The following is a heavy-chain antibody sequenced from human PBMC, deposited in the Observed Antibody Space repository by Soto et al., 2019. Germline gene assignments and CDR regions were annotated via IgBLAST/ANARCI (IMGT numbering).Heavy chain of an antibody. CDR3: AREYDYDSGGYSNDYGMDV. CDR2: VNPSGGST. Sequence: SAKVSCKSSGYTFTSYYMRWVRQDPGQGLEWMGIVNPSGGSTTYAQKFQGRVTMTRDTSTSTVYMELSSLRSEDTAVYYCAREYDYDSGGYSNDYGMDVWGQGTTVTVSS. CDR1: GYTFTSYY. D-gene: IGHD3-22*01. V-gene: IGHV1-46*01. J-gene: IGHJ6*02.